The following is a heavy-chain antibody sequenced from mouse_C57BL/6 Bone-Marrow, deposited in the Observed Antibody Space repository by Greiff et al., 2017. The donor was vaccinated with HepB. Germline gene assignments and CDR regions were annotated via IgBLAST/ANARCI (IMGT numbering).Heavy chain of an antibody. CDR3: ARGGYYYDY. V-gene: IGHV1-52*01. D-gene: IGHD1-1*01. CDR1: GYTFTSYW. CDR2: IDPSDSET. Sequence: QVQLKQPGAELVRPGSSVKLSCKASGYTFTSYWMHWVKQRPIQGLEWIGNIDPSDSETHYNQKFKDKATLTVDKSSSTAYMQLSSLTSEDSAVYYCARGGYYYDYWGQGTTLTVSS. J-gene: IGHJ2*01.